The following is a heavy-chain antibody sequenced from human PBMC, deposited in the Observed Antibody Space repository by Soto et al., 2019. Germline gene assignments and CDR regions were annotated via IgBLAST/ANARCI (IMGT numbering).Heavy chain of an antibody. CDR2: IYYSGSA. J-gene: IGHJ5*02. V-gene: IGHV4-59*01. CDR3: ASAGNTYATGWFDP. CDR1: GVSLNRYY. Sequence: PSETLSLTCTVSGVSLNRYYWSWIRQPPGRGLEWIGNIYYSGSANYNSSLKSRVSISVDTSKSQFSLNLRSVTAADTAVYFCASAGNTYATGWFDPWGQGTLVTVSS. D-gene: IGHD5-18*01.